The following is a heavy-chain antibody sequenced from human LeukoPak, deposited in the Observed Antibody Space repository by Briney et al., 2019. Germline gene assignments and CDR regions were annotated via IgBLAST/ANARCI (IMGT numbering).Heavy chain of an antibody. Sequence: SETLSLTCTVSGGFISGHYWSWIRQPPGKGLEWIGYIYYNGDTNYNPSVKSRVTISLDKSKNYLPLKLTSVTAADTAIYYCARHIRLGGWFGPWGQGTLVTVSS. V-gene: IGHV4-59*08. CDR1: GGFISGHY. J-gene: IGHJ5*02. CDR2: IYYNGDT. CDR3: ARHIRLGGWFGP. D-gene: IGHD3-16*01.